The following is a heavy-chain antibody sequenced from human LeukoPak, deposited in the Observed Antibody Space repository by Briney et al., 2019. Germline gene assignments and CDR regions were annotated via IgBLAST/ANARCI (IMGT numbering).Heavy chain of an antibody. D-gene: IGHD3-22*01. CDR2: IIPIFGTA. CDR3: ARDGYYDSSGPSDY. Sequence: SVQVSCKASGGTFSSYAISWVRQAPGQGLEWMGGIIPIFGTANYAQKFQGRVTITTDESTSTAYMELSSLRSEDTAVYYCARDGYYDSSGPSDYWGQGTLVTVSS. V-gene: IGHV1-69*05. CDR1: GGTFSSYA. J-gene: IGHJ4*02.